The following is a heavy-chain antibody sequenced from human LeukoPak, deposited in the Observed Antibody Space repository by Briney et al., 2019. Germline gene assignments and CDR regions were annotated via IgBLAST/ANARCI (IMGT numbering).Heavy chain of an antibody. CDR1: GGSISSYY. V-gene: IGHV4-4*07. J-gene: IGHJ3*02. CDR3: ARESSSSGWANDAFDI. D-gene: IGHD6-19*01. Sequence: SETLSLTCTVSGGSISSYYWSWLRQPAGKGLEWIVRIYTSGSTNYNPSLKSRVTMSVDTSKNQFSLKLSSVTAADTAVYYCARESSSSGWANDAFDIWGQGTMVTVSS. CDR2: IYTSGST.